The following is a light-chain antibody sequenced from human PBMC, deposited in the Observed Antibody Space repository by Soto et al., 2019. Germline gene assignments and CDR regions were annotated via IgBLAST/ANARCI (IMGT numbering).Light chain of an antibody. J-gene: IGKJ2*01. CDR3: HRYATSCPA. CDR2: GGY. CDR1: QSISVD. V-gene: IGKV1-5*01. Sequence: DIQMTQSPSTLSASVGDRVTITSLASQSISVDLAWYQQRPREGPKLLIYGGYRLESRVQSRFSGSGAGTEFTLTSSSLRPTYFATYDCHRYATSCPALGQGPKLEI.